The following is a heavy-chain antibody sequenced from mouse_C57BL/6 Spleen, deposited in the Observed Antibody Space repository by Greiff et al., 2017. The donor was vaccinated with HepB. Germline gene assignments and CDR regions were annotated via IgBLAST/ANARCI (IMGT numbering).Heavy chain of an antibody. CDR2: FYPGSGSI. D-gene: IGHD1-1*01. J-gene: IGHJ4*01. CDR1: GYTFTEYT. V-gene: IGHV1-62-2*01. Sequence: QVQLQQSGAELVKPGASVKLSCKASGYTFTEYTIHWVKQRSGQGLEWIGWFYPGSGSIKYNEKFKDKATLTADKSSSTVYMELSRLTSEDSAVYFCARHEEGYCSGYVEAMDYWGQGTSVTVSS. CDR3: ARHEEGYCSGYVEAMDY.